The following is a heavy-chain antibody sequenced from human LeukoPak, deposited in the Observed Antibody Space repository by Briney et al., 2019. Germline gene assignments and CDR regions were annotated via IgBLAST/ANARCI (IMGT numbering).Heavy chain of an antibody. Sequence: PGGSLRLSCAASGFTFSSYSMNWVRQAPGKGLEWVSSISSSSAYIYYADSMKGRFTISRDNAKNSLFLQMNSLRAEDTAVYYCARAGHSAYESGGDYWGQGTLVTVSS. V-gene: IGHV3-21*01. CDR1: GFTFSSYS. CDR3: ARAGHSAYESGGDY. D-gene: IGHD5-12*01. CDR2: ISSSSAYI. J-gene: IGHJ4*02.